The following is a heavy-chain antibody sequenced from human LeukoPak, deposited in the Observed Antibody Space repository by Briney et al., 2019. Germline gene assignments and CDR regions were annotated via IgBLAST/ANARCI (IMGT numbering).Heavy chain of an antibody. V-gene: IGHV6-1*01. CDR3: ARDPGYSYGPHFDY. J-gene: IGHJ4*02. CDR2: TYYRSKWYN. D-gene: IGHD5-18*01. Sequence: SQSPSLTSAISGDSVSSNSAASNSIRQSPSRGLEWLGRTYYRSKWYNDYAVSVKSRITINPDTSKNQFSLQLNSVTPEDTAVYYCARDPGYSYGPHFDYWGQGTLVTVSS. CDR1: GDSVSSNSAA.